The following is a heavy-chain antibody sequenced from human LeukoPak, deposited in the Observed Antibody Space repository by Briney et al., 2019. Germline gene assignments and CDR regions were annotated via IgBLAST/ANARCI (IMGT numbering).Heavy chain of an antibody. Sequence: GRSLRLSCAASGFTFSSYAIHWVRQAPGKGLEWVTVISNDGSKKSYADSVKGRFIISRDNSKNTVYLQMNSLKTEDTAVYYCTTFGLSSTSRTDYYYYYMDVWGKGTTVTISS. J-gene: IGHJ6*03. CDR1: GFTFSSYA. CDR2: ISNDGSKK. D-gene: IGHD2-2*01. V-gene: IGHV3-30*07. CDR3: TTFGLSSTSRTDYYYYYMDV.